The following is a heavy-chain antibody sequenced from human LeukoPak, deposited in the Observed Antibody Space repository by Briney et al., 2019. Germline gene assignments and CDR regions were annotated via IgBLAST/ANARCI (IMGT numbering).Heavy chain of an antibody. CDR1: GFTFSSYG. J-gene: IGHJ4*02. CDR2: IWYDGSNK. Sequence: GRSLRLSCAASGFTFSSYGMHWVRQAPGKGLEWVAVIWYDGSNKYYADSVKGRFTISRDNSKNTLYPQMNSLRAEDTAVYYCAREVVLSTSAWFEYWGQGTLVTVSS. D-gene: IGHD3-22*01. V-gene: IGHV3-33*01. CDR3: AREVVLSTSAWFEY.